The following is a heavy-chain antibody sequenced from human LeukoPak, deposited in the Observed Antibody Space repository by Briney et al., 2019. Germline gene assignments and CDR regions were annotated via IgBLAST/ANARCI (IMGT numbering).Heavy chain of an antibody. Sequence: ASVKVSCKASGYTFTGYYLHWVRQAPGQGPEWMGRINPNSGGTNYAQKFQGRVTMTRDTSINTAYMELSRLRSDDTAVYYCARETKLEWLLIFDNWGQGTLVTVSS. D-gene: IGHD3-3*01. CDR2: INPNSGGT. CDR3: ARETKLEWLLIFDN. V-gene: IGHV1-2*06. CDR1: GYTFTGYY. J-gene: IGHJ4*02.